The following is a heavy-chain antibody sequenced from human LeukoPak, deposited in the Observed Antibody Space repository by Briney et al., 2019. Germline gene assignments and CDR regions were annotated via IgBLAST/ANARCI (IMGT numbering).Heavy chain of an antibody. CDR2: IWYDGSSK. Sequence: QPGRSLRLSCAASGFTFSSYGMHWVRQAPGKGLEWVALIWYDGSSKHYADSVRGRFTISRDNSKNTLYLQMNSLRAEDTALYYCAKRHLIADRGLDYWGQGTLVTVSS. CDR1: GFTFSSYG. CDR3: AKRHLIADRGLDY. D-gene: IGHD3-16*02. J-gene: IGHJ4*02. V-gene: IGHV3-33*06.